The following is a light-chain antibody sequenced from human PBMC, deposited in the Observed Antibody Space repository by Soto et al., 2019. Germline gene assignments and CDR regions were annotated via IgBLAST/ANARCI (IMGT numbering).Light chain of an antibody. CDR3: MQGEQVPPT. CDR2: EVS. V-gene: IGKV2D-29*01. CDR1: QSLLNTNGKTY. Sequence: IVMTQSPLSLSVTPGQPASISCKSSQSLLNTNGKTYLCWYLQKPGQPPQLLIYEVSNRFSGVPDRFSGSGSGTDFTLRISRVETEDVGVYYCMQGEQVPPTVGQGTKLEIK. J-gene: IGKJ2*01.